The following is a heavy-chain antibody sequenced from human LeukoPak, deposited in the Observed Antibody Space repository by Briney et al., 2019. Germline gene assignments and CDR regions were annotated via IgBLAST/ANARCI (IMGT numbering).Heavy chain of an antibody. V-gene: IGHV3-74*01. Sequence: GGSLRLSCAASGFTFNNYLMHWVRQAPGKGLVWVSRLNSDGSSSAFADSMKGRFTISRDNAKNTLYLQMNSLRAEDTAVYFCVRAKGGPGSTWAFDIWGQGTMVTVSS. D-gene: IGHD6-13*01. J-gene: IGHJ3*02. CDR1: GFTFNNYL. CDR2: LNSDGSSS. CDR3: VRAKGGPGSTWAFDI.